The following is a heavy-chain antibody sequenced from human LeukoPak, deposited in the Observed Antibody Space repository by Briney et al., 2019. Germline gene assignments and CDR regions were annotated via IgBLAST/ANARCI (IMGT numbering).Heavy chain of an antibody. Sequence: SVTVSCKASGGTFSSYAISWVRQAPGQGLEWMGGIIPIFGTANYAQKFQGRVTITADESTSTAYMELSSLRSEDTAVYYCARKYYYDSSGYYYYGMDVWGQGTTVTVSS. D-gene: IGHD3-22*01. CDR1: GGTFSSYA. V-gene: IGHV1-69*13. CDR3: ARKYYYDSSGYYYYGMDV. CDR2: IIPIFGTA. J-gene: IGHJ6*02.